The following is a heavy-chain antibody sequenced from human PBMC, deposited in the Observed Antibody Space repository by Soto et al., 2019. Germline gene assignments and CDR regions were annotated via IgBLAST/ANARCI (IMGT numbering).Heavy chain of an antibody. CDR1: GFTFSSDW. CDR3: ARWFTYGNFDYFDY. Sequence: GGSLRLSCAASGFTFSSDWMHWFRQAPGKGLVWVSRIDSGGRTTTYADSVKGRFTISRDNAKNTLYLQMNGLRAEDTALYYCARWFTYGNFDYFDYWGQGTQVTVSS. CDR2: IDSGGRTT. J-gene: IGHJ4*02. D-gene: IGHD3-10*01. V-gene: IGHV3-74*01.